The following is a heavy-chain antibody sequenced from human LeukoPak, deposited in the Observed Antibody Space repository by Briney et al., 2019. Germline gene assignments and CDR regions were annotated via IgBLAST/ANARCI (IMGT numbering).Heavy chain of an antibody. CDR2: ISYDGSNK. Sequence: GRSLRLSCAASGFTFSSYAIHWVRQAPGKGLEWVAVISYDGSNKYYADSVKGRFTISRDNSKNTLYLQMNSLRAEDTAVYYCARDLSRRGYGAGIDYWGQGTLVTVSS. J-gene: IGHJ4*02. CDR3: ARDLSRRGYGAGIDY. CDR1: GFTFSSYA. V-gene: IGHV3-30-3*01. D-gene: IGHD5-12*01.